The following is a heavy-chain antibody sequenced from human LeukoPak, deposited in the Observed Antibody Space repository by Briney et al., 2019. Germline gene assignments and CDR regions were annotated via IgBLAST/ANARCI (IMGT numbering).Heavy chain of an antibody. D-gene: IGHD3-10*01. CDR3: AKDRDYYGSGSDY. J-gene: IGHJ4*02. CDR1: GFSFNGYA. Sequence: PGGSLRLSCEGSGFSFNGYAMSWVRQAPGKGLEWVAVISYDGSNKYYADSVKGRFTISRDNSKNTLYLQMNSLRAEDTAVYYCAKDRDYYGSGSDYWGQGTLVTVSS. CDR2: ISYDGSNK. V-gene: IGHV3-30*18.